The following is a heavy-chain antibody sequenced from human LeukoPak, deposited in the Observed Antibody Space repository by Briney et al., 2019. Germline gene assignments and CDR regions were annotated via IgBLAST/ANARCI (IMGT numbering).Heavy chain of an antibody. D-gene: IGHD6-19*01. Sequence: QPGRSLRLSCAASGFTFDDYAMPWVRHAPGKGLEWVSGISWNSGSIGYADSVKGRFTISRDNAKNSLYLQMNSLRAEDTALYYCAKAPMIKLHSSGWYYFDYWGQGTLVTVSS. CDR2: ISWNSGSI. CDR3: AKAPMIKLHSSGWYYFDY. V-gene: IGHV3-9*01. J-gene: IGHJ4*02. CDR1: GFTFDDYA.